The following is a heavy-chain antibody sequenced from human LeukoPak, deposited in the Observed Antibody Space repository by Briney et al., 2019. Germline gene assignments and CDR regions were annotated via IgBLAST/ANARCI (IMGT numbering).Heavy chain of an antibody. Sequence: ASVKVSCKASGYTFTSYAMHWVRQAPGQRLEWMGWINAGNGNTKYSQKFQGRVTMTRDTSTSTVYMELSSLRSEDTAVYYCARSGSYSYYFDYWGQGTLVTVSS. J-gene: IGHJ4*02. CDR2: INAGNGNT. D-gene: IGHD1-26*01. CDR1: GYTFTSYA. V-gene: IGHV1-3*01. CDR3: ARSGSYSYYFDY.